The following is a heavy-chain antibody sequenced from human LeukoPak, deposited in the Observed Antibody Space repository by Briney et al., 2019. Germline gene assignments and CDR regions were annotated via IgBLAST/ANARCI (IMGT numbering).Heavy chain of an antibody. CDR2: INPNNGDT. CDR1: GYTFTAYH. D-gene: IGHD1-26*01. Sequence: ASVKVSCKASGYTFTAYHMHWLRQAPGQGLEWVGRINPNNGDTYYAQKFQGRVTMTTDASISTAYMELTSLTSDDTALYFCARDYYSGTYAHWGQGTQVIVSS. CDR3: ARDYYSGTYAH. J-gene: IGHJ4*02. V-gene: IGHV1-2*06.